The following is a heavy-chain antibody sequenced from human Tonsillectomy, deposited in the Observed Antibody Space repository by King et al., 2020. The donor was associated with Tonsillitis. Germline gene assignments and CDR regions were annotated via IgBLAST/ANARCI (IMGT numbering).Heavy chain of an antibody. CDR1: GFTFSDYY. CDR2: ICSSGSTI. CDR3: ARVNWANPYFDY. D-gene: IGHD7-27*01. V-gene: IGHV3-11*01. J-gene: IGHJ4*02. Sequence: VQLVESGGGLVKPGGSLRLSCAASGFTFSDYYMSWIRQAPGKGLEWVSYICSSGSTIYYADSVKGRFTISRDSAKNSVYLQMNSLRAEDTAVYYCARVNWANPYFDYWGQGTLVTVSS.